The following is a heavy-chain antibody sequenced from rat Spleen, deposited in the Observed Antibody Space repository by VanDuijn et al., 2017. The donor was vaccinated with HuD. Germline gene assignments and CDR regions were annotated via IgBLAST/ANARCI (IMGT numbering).Heavy chain of an antibody. CDR2: ITTGGAIT. D-gene: IGHD1-8*01. Sequence: EVQLVESGGGLVQPGRSMKLSCAASGFTFNDYYMAWVRLAPKKGLEWVASITTGGAITSYRDSVKGRFTISRDDVRSTLYLQMDSLRSEDTATYYCATVGTVADWYFDCWGPGTMVAVSS. CDR1: GFTFNDYY. CDR3: ATVGTVADWYFDC. J-gene: IGHJ1*01. V-gene: IGHV5-25*01.